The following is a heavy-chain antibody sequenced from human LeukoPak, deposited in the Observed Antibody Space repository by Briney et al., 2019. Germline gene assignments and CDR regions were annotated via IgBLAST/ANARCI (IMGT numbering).Heavy chain of an antibody. V-gene: IGHV3-23*01. J-gene: IGHJ4*02. Sequence: GGSLRLSCAASGFTFSSYAVSWVRQAPGKGLEWVSAISGSGGSTYYADSVKGRFTISRDNSKNTLYLQMNSLRAEGTAVYYCAKDPRGGYYDSSGYYYFDYWGQGTLVTVSS. CDR1: GFTFSSYA. D-gene: IGHD3-22*01. CDR3: AKDPRGGYYDSSGYYYFDY. CDR2: ISGSGGST.